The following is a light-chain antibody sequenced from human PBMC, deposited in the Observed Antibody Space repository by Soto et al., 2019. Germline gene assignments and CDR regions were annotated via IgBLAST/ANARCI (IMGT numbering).Light chain of an antibody. CDR1: QSVSSSS. CDR2: DAS. V-gene: IGKV3-20*01. J-gene: IGKJ1*01. CDR3: QQYGSSPTT. Sequence: EIVLTQPPRTLSLSPGETATLSCRASQSVSSSSLAWYQQKRGQAPRLLIHDASSRATGIPDRFSGSGSGTDFTLTISRLEPEDFAVYYCQQYGSSPTTFGQGTKVDIK.